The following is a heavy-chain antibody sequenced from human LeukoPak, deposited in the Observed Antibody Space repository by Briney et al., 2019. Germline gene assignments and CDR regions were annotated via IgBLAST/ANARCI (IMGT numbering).Heavy chain of an antibody. CDR1: GGSISSSSYY. Sequence: PSETLSLTCTVSGGSISSSSYYWGWIRQPPGKGLEWIGSIYYSGSTYYNPSLKSRVTISVDTSKNQFSLKLSSVTAADTAVYYCAPITIFGVVEFDYWGQGTLVTVSS. CDR3: APITIFGVVEFDY. J-gene: IGHJ4*02. D-gene: IGHD3-3*01. V-gene: IGHV4-39*01. CDR2: IYYSGST.